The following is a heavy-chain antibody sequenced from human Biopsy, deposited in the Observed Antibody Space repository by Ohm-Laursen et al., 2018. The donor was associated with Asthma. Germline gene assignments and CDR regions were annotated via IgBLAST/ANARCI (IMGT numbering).Heavy chain of an antibody. D-gene: IGHD3-10*01. J-gene: IGHJ6*02. Sequence: PVKVSCKASGGTFSSYAISWVRQAPGQGLEWMGGIIPIFGTANYAQKFKGRVTITADESTSTAYMELSSLRSEDTAVYYCAESDYYGSGYYYGMDVWGQGTTVTVSS. V-gene: IGHV1-69*13. CDR1: GGTFSSYA. CDR2: IIPIFGTA. CDR3: AESDYYGSGYYYGMDV.